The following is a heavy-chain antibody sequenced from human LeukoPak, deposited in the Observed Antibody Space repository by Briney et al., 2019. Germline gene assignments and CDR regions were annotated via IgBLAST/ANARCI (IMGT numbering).Heavy chain of an antibody. CDR2: IHGAGGSA. D-gene: IGHD2-21*01. CDR3: AKDAVAMNGLFDWFDP. Sequence: GGSLRLSCAASGFTFRSYAMSWVRQIPGKGLEWVSSIHGAGGSAYYADSVKGRFTISRDDSKSTLFLQMNSLRAEDTAMYFCAKDAVAMNGLFDWFDPWGQGTLVTVSS. CDR1: GFTFRSYA. V-gene: IGHV3-23*01. J-gene: IGHJ5*02.